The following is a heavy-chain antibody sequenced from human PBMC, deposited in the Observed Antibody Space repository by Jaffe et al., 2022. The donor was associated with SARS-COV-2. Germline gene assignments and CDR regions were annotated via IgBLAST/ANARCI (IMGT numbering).Heavy chain of an antibody. J-gene: IGHJ4*01. V-gene: IGHV4-31*03. Sequence: QVQLQESGPGLVEPSQTLSLTCTVSDGSINSGNYYWHWIRQHPGKGLEWIAYINYSGTTKYNPSLKSRVTISVDTPKHQFSLKLNSVTAADTAVYYCATEKTNDGSGTGSFDYWGHGTRVTVAS. CDR3: ATEKTNDGSGTGSFDY. CDR1: DGSINSGNYY. D-gene: IGHD3-10*01. CDR2: INYSGTT.